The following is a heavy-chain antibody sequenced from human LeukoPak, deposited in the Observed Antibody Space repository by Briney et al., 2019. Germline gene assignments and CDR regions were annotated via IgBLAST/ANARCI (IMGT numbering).Heavy chain of an antibody. Sequence: ASVKVSCKASGYTFTGYYMHWVRQAPGQGLEWMGWINPNSGGTNYAQKFQGRVTMTRDTSISTAYMELSRLRSDDTAVYYCARDVPYCSSTSCYEQFDYWGQGTLVTVSS. CDR2: INPNSGGT. V-gene: IGHV1-2*02. J-gene: IGHJ4*02. CDR3: ARDVPYCSSTSCYEQFDY. CDR1: GYTFTGYY. D-gene: IGHD2-2*01.